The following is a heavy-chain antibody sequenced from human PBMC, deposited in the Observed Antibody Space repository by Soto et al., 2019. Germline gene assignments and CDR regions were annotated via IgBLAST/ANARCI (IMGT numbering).Heavy chain of an antibody. V-gene: IGHV3-64*01. J-gene: IGHJ3*01. Sequence: EVQLVESGGGLVQPGGSLRLSCAASGFTFSRYAMHWVRQAPGKGLEYVSAISSSGGTTYYANSVKGRFTISRDNSKNTIYLQMGSLRTEHMDVHYCARDSGGYVFDLWGQGTMVTVSS. CDR1: GFTFSRYA. CDR2: ISSSGGTT. D-gene: IGHD3-10*01. CDR3: ARDSGGYVFDL.